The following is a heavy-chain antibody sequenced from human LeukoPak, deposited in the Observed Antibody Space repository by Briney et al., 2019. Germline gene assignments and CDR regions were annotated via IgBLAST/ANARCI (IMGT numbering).Heavy chain of an antibody. CDR1: RFTFSNYV. D-gene: IGHD2-15*01. J-gene: IGHJ4*02. CDR3: ARDRTVVAEIHFDY. Sequence: GGSLRLSCAASRFTFSNYVMHWVRQAPGKGLEWVAVISYDGSDKYYADSVKGRFTISRDNSRNTLYLQMNSLRAEDTAVYYCARDRTVVAEIHFDYWGQGTLVTVSS. CDR2: ISYDGSDK. V-gene: IGHV3-30*03.